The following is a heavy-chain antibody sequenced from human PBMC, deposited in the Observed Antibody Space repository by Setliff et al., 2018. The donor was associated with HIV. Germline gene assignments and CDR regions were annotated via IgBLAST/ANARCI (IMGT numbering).Heavy chain of an antibody. J-gene: IGHJ6*02. V-gene: IGHV1-2*04. CDR3: ARESFGSYYGSGSYNSPSPYYYYGMDV. Sequence: ASVKVSCKASGYTFTGYYMHWVRQAPGQGLEWMGWINPNGGGTNYAQKFQGWVTMTRDTSISTAYMELSRLRSNDTAVYYCARESFGSYYGSGSYNSPSPYYYYGMDVWGQGTTVTVSS. CDR2: INPNGGGT. CDR1: GYTFTGYY. D-gene: IGHD3-10*01.